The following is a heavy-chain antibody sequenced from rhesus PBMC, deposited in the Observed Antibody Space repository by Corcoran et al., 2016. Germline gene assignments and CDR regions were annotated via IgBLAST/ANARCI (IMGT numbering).Heavy chain of an antibody. CDR2: IYGSSTST. J-gene: IGHJ4*01. CDR3: ARDGYSNPFDY. D-gene: IGHD5-24*01. V-gene: IGHV4S10*01. Sequence: VQLRESGPGVVKPSETLSLHCAGSGGSISESYRWSWIRQPPAQGLEWIGDIYGSSTSTNYNPSLKRRGTISKDTSKNQFSWKLSSVTAADTAVYYCARDGYSNPFDYWGQGVLFTVSS. CDR1: GGSISESYR.